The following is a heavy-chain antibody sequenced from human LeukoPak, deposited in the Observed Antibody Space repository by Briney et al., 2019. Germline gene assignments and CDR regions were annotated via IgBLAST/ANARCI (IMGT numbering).Heavy chain of an antibody. Sequence: PSETLSLTCAVYGGSFSGYYWSWIRQPPGKGLEWIGEINHSGSTNYNPSLKSRVTISVDTSKNQFSLKLSSVTAADTAVYYCARSYSKGELFDYWGQGTLVTVSS. V-gene: IGHV4-34*01. CDR2: INHSGST. CDR3: ARSYSKGELFDY. D-gene: IGHD4-11*01. CDR1: GGSFSGYY. J-gene: IGHJ4*02.